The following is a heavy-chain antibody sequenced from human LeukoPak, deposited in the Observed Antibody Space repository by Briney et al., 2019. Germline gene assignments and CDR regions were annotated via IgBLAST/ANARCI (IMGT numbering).Heavy chain of an antibody. D-gene: IGHD2-2*01. V-gene: IGHV4-31*03. CDR1: GGSISSGGYY. CDR2: IYYSGST. Sequence: PSQALSLTCTVSGGSISSGGYYWSWLRQHPGKGLEWIGYIYYSGSTYYNPSLKSRVTISVDMSKNQFSLKLSSVTAADTAVYYCAREYCSSTSCHLFDYWGQGTLVTVSS. J-gene: IGHJ4*02. CDR3: AREYCSSTSCHLFDY.